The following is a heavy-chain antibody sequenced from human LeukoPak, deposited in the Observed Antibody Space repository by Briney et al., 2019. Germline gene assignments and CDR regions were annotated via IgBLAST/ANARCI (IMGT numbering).Heavy chain of an antibody. CDR3: AKDDNGPHDN. Sequence: PGGSLRLSCAASGFPFSSYAMSWVRQAPGKGLEWVSALSASGDTTYYADSVKGRFTISRDNSKNTLYLRMSSLRAEGTALYYCAKDDNGPHDNWGQGTLVTVSS. V-gene: IGHV3-23*01. CDR2: LSASGDTT. CDR1: GFPFSSYA. D-gene: IGHD1-1*01. J-gene: IGHJ4*02.